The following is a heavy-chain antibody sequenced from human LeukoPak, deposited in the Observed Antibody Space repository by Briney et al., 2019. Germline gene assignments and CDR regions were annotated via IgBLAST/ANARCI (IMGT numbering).Heavy chain of an antibody. Sequence: SVKVSCKASGGTFSSYAISWVRQAPGQGLEWMGGIIPIFGTANYAQKSQGRVTITADESTSTAYMELSSLRSEDTAVYYCAKRPQPPYYYGMDVWGQGTTVTVSS. D-gene: IGHD5-18*01. CDR2: IIPIFGTA. CDR3: AKRPQPPYYYGMDV. J-gene: IGHJ6*02. V-gene: IGHV1-69*13. CDR1: GGTFSSYA.